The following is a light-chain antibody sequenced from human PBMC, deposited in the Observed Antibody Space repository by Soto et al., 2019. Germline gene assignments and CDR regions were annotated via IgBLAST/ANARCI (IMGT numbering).Light chain of an antibody. V-gene: IGKV3-20*01. CDR1: QSVSRY. CDR2: GAS. CDR3: QQYGSSGT. J-gene: IGKJ1*01. Sequence: EIVLTQSPDTLSLSPGESATLSCRAIQSVSRYLAWYQQKPGQVPRLFIYGASRRATGIPDRFSGSGSGTDFTLTISRLEPEDFAVYYCQQYGSSGTFGQGTKVDIK.